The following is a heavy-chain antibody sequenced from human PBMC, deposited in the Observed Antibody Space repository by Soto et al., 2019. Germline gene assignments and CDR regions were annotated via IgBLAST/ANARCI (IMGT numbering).Heavy chain of an antibody. CDR1: GFTFDDYT. CDR3: AKDIGPVVPAAPSLYYYGMDV. V-gene: IGHV3-43*01. Sequence: QAGGSLRLSCAASGFTFDDYTMHWFRQAPGKGLECVSLISWDGGSTYYADSVQGRFTISRDNSKNSLYLQMNSLRTEDTALYYCAKDIGPVVPAAPSLYYYGMDVWGQGTTVTVSS. J-gene: IGHJ6*02. CDR2: ISWDGGST. D-gene: IGHD2-2*01.